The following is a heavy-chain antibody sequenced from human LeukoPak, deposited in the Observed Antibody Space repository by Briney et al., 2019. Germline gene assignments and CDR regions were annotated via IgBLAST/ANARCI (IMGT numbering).Heavy chain of an antibody. J-gene: IGHJ4*02. CDR1: GFTFRNFA. CDR3: AKGIYGSSRYPFDY. D-gene: IGHD6-19*01. V-gene: IGHV3-23*01. Sequence: GGSLRLSCAASGFTFRNFAMGWVRQAPGKGLEWVSVISDGGGRTYYAAFVKGRFTISRDNSKNTLYLQMDSLRADDTAVFYCAKGIYGSSRYPFDYWGQGTLVTVSS. CDR2: ISDGGGRT.